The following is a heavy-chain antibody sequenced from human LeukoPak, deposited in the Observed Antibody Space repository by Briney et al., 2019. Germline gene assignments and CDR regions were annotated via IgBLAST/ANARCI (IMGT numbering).Heavy chain of an antibody. CDR2: VIPILGIA. D-gene: IGHD5-12*01. V-gene: IGHV1-69*04. CDR1: GGTLSSYA. J-gene: IGHJ6*02. Sequence: GASVKVSCQPSGGTLSSYAISWVRQAAGQGREWMGRVIPILGIANHAQKFQGRVTITADKATSPAYMEMSSLRSEDTAVYYCARGEYSGYEASALVSLGGSDGMDVWGQGTTVTVSS. CDR3: ARGEYSGYEASALVSLGGSDGMDV.